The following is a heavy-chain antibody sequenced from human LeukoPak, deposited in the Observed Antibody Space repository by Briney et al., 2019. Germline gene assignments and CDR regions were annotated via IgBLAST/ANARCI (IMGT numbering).Heavy chain of an antibody. CDR1: GYNFNSHW. J-gene: IGHJ4*02. CDR2: IYPGDSDT. CDR3: ARDNETGVPFDF. D-gene: IGHD1-14*01. Sequence: TGESLKISCKGSGYNFNSHWVAWVRQTPGKGLEWMGIIYPGDSDTRYSPSFQGQVTISADKSITTAYLQWSSLKASDSAMYYCARDNETGVPFDFWGQGTLVTVSS. V-gene: IGHV5-51*01.